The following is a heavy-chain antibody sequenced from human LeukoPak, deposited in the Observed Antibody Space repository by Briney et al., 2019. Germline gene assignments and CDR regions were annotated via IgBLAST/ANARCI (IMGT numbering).Heavy chain of an antibody. CDR1: GFTFYDYA. CDR2: ISWNSGTI. CDR3: AKDNGYYFDY. V-gene: IGHV3-9*01. Sequence: SLRLSCAASGFTFYDYAMHWVRHAPGKGLEWVSGISWNSGTIVYADSVQGRFTISRDNAKNSLSLQMNSLRPEDTALYYCAKDNGYYFDYWGQGSLVTVSS. J-gene: IGHJ4*02.